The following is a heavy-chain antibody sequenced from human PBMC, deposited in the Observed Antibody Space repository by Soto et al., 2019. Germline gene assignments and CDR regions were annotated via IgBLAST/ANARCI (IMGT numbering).Heavy chain of an antibody. V-gene: IGHV4-59*01. CDR3: ARVSSDYWYFDL. CDR1: GGSISSDC. D-gene: IGHD6-6*01. CDR2: IYYSGST. Sequence: QVQLQESGPGLLEPSETLSLSCSVSGGSISSDCWSWIRQPPGKGLEWIGYIYYSGSTNYNPSLKSRVTISVDSSTNHFSLELRFVTAADTAVYHCARVSSDYWYFDLWGRGTLVTVSS. J-gene: IGHJ2*01.